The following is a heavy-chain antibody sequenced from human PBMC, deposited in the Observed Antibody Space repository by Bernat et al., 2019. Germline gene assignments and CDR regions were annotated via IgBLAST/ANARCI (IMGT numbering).Heavy chain of an antibody. CDR2: IYYSGST. Sequence: QLQLQESGPGLVKPSETLSLTCTVSGGSISSSSYYWGWIRQPPGKGLEWIGSIYYSGSTYYNPSLKSRVTISVYTSKTQFSLKLSSVTAANTAVYYCARREDDYVWGSYRSYAFDIWGQGTMVTVSS. D-gene: IGHD3-16*02. CDR3: ARREDDYVWGSYRSYAFDI. V-gene: IGHV4-39*01. J-gene: IGHJ3*02. CDR1: GGSISSSSYY.